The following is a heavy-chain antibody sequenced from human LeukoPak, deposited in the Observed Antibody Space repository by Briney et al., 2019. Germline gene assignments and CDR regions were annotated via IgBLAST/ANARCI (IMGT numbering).Heavy chain of an antibody. CDR2: IYYRGST. Sequence: PSETLSLTCTVSGGSVSSGSYYWSWIRQPPGKGLEWIGYIYYRGSTNYNPSLKSRVTISVDTSKNQFSLKLSSVTAADTAVYYCASRGPYYYGSGSYPHWGQGTLVTVSS. CDR3: ASRGPYYYGSGSYPH. V-gene: IGHV4-61*01. CDR1: GGSVSSGSYY. D-gene: IGHD3-10*01. J-gene: IGHJ4*02.